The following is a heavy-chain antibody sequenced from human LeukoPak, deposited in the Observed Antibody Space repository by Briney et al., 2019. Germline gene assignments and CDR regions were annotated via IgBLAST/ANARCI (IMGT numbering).Heavy chain of an antibody. CDR3: ARAGYYGDDAFDL. CDR2: IRQDGNEK. CDR1: GFIIGSYW. V-gene: IGHV3-7*01. D-gene: IGHD2/OR15-2a*01. J-gene: IGHJ3*01. Sequence: GSLRLSCVASGFIIGSYWMSWVRQAPGKGLEWVANIRQDGNEKYYVDSVKGRLTISRDNAKNSLYLQMNNLTAADTAIYYCARAGYYGDDAFDLWGQGTRVTVSS.